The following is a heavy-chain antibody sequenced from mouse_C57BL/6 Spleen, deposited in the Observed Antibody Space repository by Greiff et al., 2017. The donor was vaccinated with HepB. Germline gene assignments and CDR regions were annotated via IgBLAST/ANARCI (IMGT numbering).Heavy chain of an antibody. V-gene: IGHV14-2*01. Sequence: EVKLMESGAELVKPGASVKLSCTASGFNIKDYYMHWVKQRTEQGLEWIGRIDPEDGETKYAPKFQGKATITAETASNTAYLQLSSLTSEDTAVYYCARDDGYYFYAMDYWGQGTSVTVSS. D-gene: IGHD2-3*01. CDR2: IDPEDGET. J-gene: IGHJ4*01. CDR1: GFNIKDYY. CDR3: ARDDGYYFYAMDY.